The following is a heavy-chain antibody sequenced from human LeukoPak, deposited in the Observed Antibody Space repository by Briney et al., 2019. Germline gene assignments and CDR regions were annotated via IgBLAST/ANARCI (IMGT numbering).Heavy chain of an antibody. CDR1: GFTFSSYG. V-gene: IGHV3-30*03. CDR3: ARPTDTAMVLNAFDI. J-gene: IGHJ3*02. D-gene: IGHD5-18*01. CDR2: ISYDGSNK. Sequence: GGSLRLSCAASGFTFSSYGMHWVRQAPGKGLEWVAVISYDGSNKYYADSVKGRFAISRDNSKNTLYLQMNSLRADDTAVYYCARPTDTAMVLNAFDIWGQGTMVTVSS.